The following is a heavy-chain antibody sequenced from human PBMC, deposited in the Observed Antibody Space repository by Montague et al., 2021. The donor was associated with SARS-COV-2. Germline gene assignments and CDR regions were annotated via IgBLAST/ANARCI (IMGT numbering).Heavy chain of an antibody. CDR3: AKDGELNYYDSSGYYLDY. V-gene: IGHV3-30*18. CDR1: GFTFSNYG. CDR2: ISYDGSNK. Sequence: SLRLSCAASGFTFSNYGMHWVRQAPGKGLEWVAVISYDGSNKYYVDSLEGRFAISRDNSENTLYLQMNSLRAEDTAVYYCAKDGELNYYDSSGYYLDYWGQGTLVTVSS. J-gene: IGHJ4*02. D-gene: IGHD3-22*01.